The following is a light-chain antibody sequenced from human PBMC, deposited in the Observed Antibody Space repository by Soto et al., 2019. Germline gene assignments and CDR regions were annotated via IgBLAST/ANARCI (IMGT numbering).Light chain of an antibody. CDR2: GAS. CDR3: HQYASSPRT. CDR1: QSVSSSF. J-gene: IGKJ1*01. V-gene: IGKV3-20*01. Sequence: EIELTQSPGTLSLSPGERATLSCRASQSVSSSFLAWYQQKPGQAPRLLIYGASSRATGIPDRFSGSGSGTDFTLTISRLEPEDFAVFYCHQYASSPRTFGQGTRVEIK.